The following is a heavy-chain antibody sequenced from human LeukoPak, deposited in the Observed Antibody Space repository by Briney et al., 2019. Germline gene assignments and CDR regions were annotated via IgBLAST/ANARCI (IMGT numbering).Heavy chain of an antibody. D-gene: IGHD5-24*01. CDR1: GFTFSSYS. CDR3: ARDMDGNY. Sequence: KPGGSLRLSCTASGFTFSSYSMNWLRQAPEKGLEWVSSISSSSSYIYYADSVKGRFTISRDNAKNSLYLQMNSLRAEDTAVYYCARDMDGNYWGQGTLVTVSS. J-gene: IGHJ4*02. CDR2: ISSSSSYI. V-gene: IGHV3-21*01.